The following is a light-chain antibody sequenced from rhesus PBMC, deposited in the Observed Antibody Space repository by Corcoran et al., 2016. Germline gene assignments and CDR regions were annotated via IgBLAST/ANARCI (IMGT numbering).Light chain of an antibody. CDR3: PQYNSNPLT. CDR2: AAS. CDR1: QGISTY. Sequence: DIQMTQSPSSLSASAGDRVTITCRASQGISTYLNWYQQKPGKAPKRMIYAASKLESGVPSRFSGSGSGTEVTLTISSLQPEDFATYYCPQYNSNPLTFGGGTKVEIK. J-gene: IGKJ4*01. V-gene: IGKV1-43*01.